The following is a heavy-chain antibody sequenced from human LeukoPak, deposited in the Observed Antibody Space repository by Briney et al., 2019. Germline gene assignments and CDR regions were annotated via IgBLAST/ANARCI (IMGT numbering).Heavy chain of an antibody. CDR1: GYRFNDYW. CDR3: ARPNISSYYDSRGYDALDA. J-gene: IGHJ3*01. D-gene: IGHD3-22*01. CDR2: IYPDDSDT. Sequence: RGESLKIYWKCSGYRFNDYWIAWVRQMPGKGLEWMGIIYPDDSDTRYSPSFQGQVTISADKSVRTAYLQWSSLNASDPAMYYCARPNISSYYDSRGYDALDAWGQGPMVTVSS. V-gene: IGHV5-51*01.